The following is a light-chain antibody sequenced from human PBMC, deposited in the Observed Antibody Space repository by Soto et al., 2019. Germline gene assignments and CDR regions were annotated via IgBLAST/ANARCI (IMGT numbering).Light chain of an antibody. CDR2: VAS. V-gene: IGKV3-15*01. CDR3: HQRQSWPRT. CDR1: QSVSSN. Sequence: EVVMTQSPVTLSLSPGERATLSCRASQSVSSNLAWYQQKPGQAPRLLIYVASTRATGIPARFSGSGSGTDFTLTISSLAPEDFAIYYCHQRQSWPRTFGQGTKV. J-gene: IGKJ1*01.